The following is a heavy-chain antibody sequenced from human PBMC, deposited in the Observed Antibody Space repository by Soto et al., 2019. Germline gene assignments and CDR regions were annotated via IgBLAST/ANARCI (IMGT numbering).Heavy chain of an antibody. D-gene: IGHD3-10*01. V-gene: IGHV4-34*01. CDR3: ASYGSGSYYNGYYFDY. CDR1: GGSFSAYY. Sequence: QVQLQQWGAGLLKPSETLFLTCAVYGGSFSAYYWSWIRQSPGKGLEWIGEIHHSGSINYKPSLKSRVTIPVDTSKNQFSLELRSVTAADTAVYYCASYGSGSYYNGYYFDYWGQGTLVTVSS. CDR2: IHHSGSI. J-gene: IGHJ4*02.